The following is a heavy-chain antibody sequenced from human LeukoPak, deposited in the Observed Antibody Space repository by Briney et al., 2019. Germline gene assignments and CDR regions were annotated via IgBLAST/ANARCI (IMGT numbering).Heavy chain of an antibody. CDR1: GGSLSSYY. CDR3: ARALGAYYYYYMDV. V-gene: IGHV4-4*07. Sequence: PPETLSPTCTVSGGSLSSYYWSWIRPPAGKGLEWIGRIYTSGSTNYNPSLKSRVTMSVDTSKNPVSLKLSSVTAAGAAGYYCARALGAYYYYYMDVWGKGTTVTVSS. D-gene: IGHD3-16*01. J-gene: IGHJ6*03. CDR2: IYTSGST.